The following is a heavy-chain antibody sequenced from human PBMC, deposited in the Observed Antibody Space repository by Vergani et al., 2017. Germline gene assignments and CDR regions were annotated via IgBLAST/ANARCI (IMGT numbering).Heavy chain of an antibody. J-gene: IGHJ3*02. V-gene: IGHV4-30-4*08. CDR3: ARAPYYYGSGIEAFDI. D-gene: IGHD3-10*01. CDR1: GGSISSGDYY. CDR2: IYYSGST. Sequence: QVQLQESGPGLVKPSQTLSLTCTVSGGSISSGDYYWSWIRQPPGKGLEWIGYIYYSGSTYYNPSLKSRVTISVDTSKNQFSLKLSSVTAADTAVYYCARAPYYYGSGIEAFDIWGQGTMVTVSS.